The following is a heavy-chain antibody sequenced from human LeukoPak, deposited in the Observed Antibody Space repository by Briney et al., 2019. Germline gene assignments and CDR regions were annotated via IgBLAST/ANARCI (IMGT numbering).Heavy chain of an antibody. CDR3: ASRSGYNLHFDY. V-gene: IGHV4-59*01. J-gene: IGHJ4*02. CDR2: IYYSGST. CDR1: GGSINNYY. Sequence: PSQTLSLTCTVSGGSINNYYWSWIRQPPGKGLEWIGYIYYSGSTNYNPSLNSRVTISVDTSKNQFSLKLSSVTAADTAVYYCASRSGYNLHFDYWGQGTLVTVSS. D-gene: IGHD3-22*01.